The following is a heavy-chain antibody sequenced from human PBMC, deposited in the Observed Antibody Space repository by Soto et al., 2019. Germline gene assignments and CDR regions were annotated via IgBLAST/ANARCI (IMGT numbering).Heavy chain of an antibody. CDR2: ISGSGGIT. CDR1: GFTFSTYA. J-gene: IGHJ4*02. Sequence: EVQLLESGGGLVQPGGSLRVSCEASGFTFSTYAMSWVRQAPGKGLEWVSAISGSGGITYYADSVKGQFTISRDNSKNTLYLQLNSLSAADTAVYYCAKTPCANAAAGMGGGGYFDYWGQGTLVTVSS. V-gene: IGHV3-23*01. D-gene: IGHD6-13*01. CDR3: AKTPCANAAAGMGGGGYFDY.